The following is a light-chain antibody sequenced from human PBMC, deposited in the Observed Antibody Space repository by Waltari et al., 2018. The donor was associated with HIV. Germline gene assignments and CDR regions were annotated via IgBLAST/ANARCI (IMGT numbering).Light chain of an antibody. CDR2: DVS. CDR3: CSYAGSYTFGV. Sequence: QSALTQPRSVSGSPGQSVTISCTGTRSDVGGYNYVSWYTQHPGKAPKLMIYDVSKRPSGVPDRFSGSKSGNTASLTISGLQAEDEADYYCCSYAGSYTFGVFGGGTKLTVL. J-gene: IGLJ2*01. CDR1: RSDVGGYNY. V-gene: IGLV2-11*01.